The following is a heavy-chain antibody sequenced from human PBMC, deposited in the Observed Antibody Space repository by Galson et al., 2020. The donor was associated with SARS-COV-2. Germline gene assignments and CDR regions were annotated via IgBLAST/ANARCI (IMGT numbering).Heavy chain of an antibody. Sequence: ASETLSLTCAVSGYSMRSGYYWGWIRQPPGRGLEWIGSIYYSGRTFYNPSLKSRLTISVDTSQNHFSLKLSSVTAADTAVYYCARDGAYYDSSGYSLDYYYYGFDVWGQGTTVTVPS. CDR1: GYSMRSGYY. CDR2: IYYSGRT. V-gene: IGHV4-38-2*02. D-gene: IGHD3-22*01. CDR3: ARDGAYYDSSGYSLDYYYYGFDV. J-gene: IGHJ6*02.